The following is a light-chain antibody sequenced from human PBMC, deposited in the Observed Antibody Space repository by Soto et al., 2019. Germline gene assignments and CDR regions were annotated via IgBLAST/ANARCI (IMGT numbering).Light chain of an antibody. V-gene: IGKV3-20*01. CDR3: QQHGISHIT. Sequence: EIVLTQSPGTLSLSPVERATLSCMASQSVSSSYLAWYQQKPGQAPRLLIYDASLRATGVPDRFSGSGSGTDFTLTITRLEPDDSAVYYCQQHGISHITFGQGTRLEIK. CDR2: DAS. CDR1: QSVSSSY. J-gene: IGKJ5*01.